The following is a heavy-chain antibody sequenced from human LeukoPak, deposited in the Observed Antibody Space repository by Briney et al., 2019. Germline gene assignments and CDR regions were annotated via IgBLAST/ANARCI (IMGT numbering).Heavy chain of an antibody. D-gene: IGHD6-19*01. CDR1: GYTFTGYY. Sequence: ASVKVSCKASGYTFTGYYIHWVRQAPGQGLEWMGGIIPIFGTANYAQKFQGRVTITADESTSTAYMELSSLRSEDTAVYYCARASSRYSSGWYGGRHFDYWGQGTLVTVSS. V-gene: IGHV1-69*13. CDR3: ARASSRYSSGWYGGRHFDY. J-gene: IGHJ4*02. CDR2: IIPIFGTA.